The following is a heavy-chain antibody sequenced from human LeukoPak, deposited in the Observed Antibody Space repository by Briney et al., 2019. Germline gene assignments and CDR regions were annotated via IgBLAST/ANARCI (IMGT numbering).Heavy chain of an antibody. CDR2: ITSSSSYI. CDR1: GFTFSSYS. V-gene: IGHV3-21*01. J-gene: IGHJ4*02. CDR3: ARVVYSNYESGLDY. D-gene: IGHD4-11*01. Sequence: GGSLRLSCAASGFTFSSYSMNWVRQAPGKGLEWVSSITSSSSYIYYADSVKGRFTISRDNAKNSLYLQMNSLRAEDTAVYYCARVVYSNYESGLDYWGQGTLVTVSS.